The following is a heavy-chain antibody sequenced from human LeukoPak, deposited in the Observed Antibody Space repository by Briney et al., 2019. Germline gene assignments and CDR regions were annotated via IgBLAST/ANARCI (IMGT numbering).Heavy chain of an antibody. J-gene: IGHJ3*02. D-gene: IGHD3-10*01. V-gene: IGHV4-34*01. CDR3: ARGRYYYGSGRFFAFDI. CDR2: INHSGST. Sequence: SETLSLTCAVYGGSFSGYYLSWLRQPPGKGLEWIGEINHSGSTNYNPSLKSRVTLSVDTSNNQFSLKLSSVTAADTAVYYCARGRYYYGSGRFFAFDIWGQGTMVTVSS. CDR1: GGSFSGYY.